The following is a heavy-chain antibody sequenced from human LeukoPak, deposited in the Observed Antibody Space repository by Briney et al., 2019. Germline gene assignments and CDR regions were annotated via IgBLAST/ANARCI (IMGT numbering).Heavy chain of an antibody. Sequence: SETLSLTCTVSGGSISSYYWSWIRQPPGKGLEWIGYIYYSGSTNYNPSLKSRVTVSVDTSKNQFSLKLSSVTAADTAVYYCARIEDYGGNSVNYWGQGTLVTVSS. CDR1: GGSISSYY. D-gene: IGHD4-23*01. J-gene: IGHJ4*02. CDR3: ARIEDYGGNSVNY. V-gene: IGHV4-59*01. CDR2: IYYSGST.